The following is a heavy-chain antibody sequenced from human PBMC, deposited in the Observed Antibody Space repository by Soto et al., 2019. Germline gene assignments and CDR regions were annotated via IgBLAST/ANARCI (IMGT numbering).Heavy chain of an antibody. J-gene: IGHJ4*02. CDR2: IYYSGST. CDR3: ARGGYDYIWGSYRPQAYYFDY. D-gene: IGHD3-16*02. V-gene: IGHV4-59*12. CDR1: GGSISSYY. Sequence: SETLCLTCTVSGGSISSYYGSWIRQHPGKGLEWIGYIYYSGSTYYNPSLKSRVTISVDTSKNQFSLKLSSVTAADTAVYYCARGGYDYIWGSYRPQAYYFDYWGQGTLVTVSS.